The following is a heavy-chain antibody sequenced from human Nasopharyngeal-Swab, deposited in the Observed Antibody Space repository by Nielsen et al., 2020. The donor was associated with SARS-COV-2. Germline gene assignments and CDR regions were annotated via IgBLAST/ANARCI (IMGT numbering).Heavy chain of an antibody. J-gene: IGHJ4*02. Sequence: GESLKISCAASGFTLSDFYMGWIRQAPGQGLELVSYIDSSGSIIHYADSVKGRVTISRDNPKNSLELQMHSLRAGDTAVYYCARLGRWLQMIGYWGQGTQVTVSS. CDR3: ARLGRWLQMIGY. CDR2: IDSSGSII. CDR1: GFTLSDFY. D-gene: IGHD5-24*01. V-gene: IGHV3-11*01.